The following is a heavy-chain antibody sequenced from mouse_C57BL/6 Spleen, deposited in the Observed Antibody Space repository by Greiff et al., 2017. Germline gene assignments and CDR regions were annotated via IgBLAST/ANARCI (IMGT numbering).Heavy chain of an antibody. J-gene: IGHJ4*01. CDR3: YSSEAMDY. V-gene: IGHV1-50*01. Sequence: QVQLQQPGAELVKPGASVKLSCKASGYTFTSYWMQWVKQRPGQGLEWIGEIDPSDSYTNYNQKFKGKATLTVDTSSSTAYMQLSSRTSEDSAVDYCYSSEAMDYWGQGTSVTVSS. CDR1: GYTFTSYW. D-gene: IGHD3-2*02. CDR2: IDPSDSYT.